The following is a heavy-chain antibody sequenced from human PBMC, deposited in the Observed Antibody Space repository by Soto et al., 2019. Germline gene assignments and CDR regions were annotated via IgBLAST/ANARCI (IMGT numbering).Heavy chain of an antibody. CDR1: GGSISSGDYY. V-gene: IGHV4-30-4*01. CDR3: ARGISSGYYPWYFDY. D-gene: IGHD3-22*01. Sequence: QVQLQESGPGLVKPSQTLSLTCTVSGGSISSGDYYWSWIRQPPGKGLEWIGYIYYSGSTYYNPSLKSPVTISVDTSKNQFSLKLSSVTAADTAVYYCARGISSGYYPWYFDYWGQGTLVTVSS. CDR2: IYYSGST. J-gene: IGHJ4*02.